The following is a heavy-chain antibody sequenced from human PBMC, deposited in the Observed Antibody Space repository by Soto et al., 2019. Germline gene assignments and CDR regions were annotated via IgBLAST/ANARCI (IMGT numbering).Heavy chain of an antibody. D-gene: IGHD3-22*01. CDR3: ARELNTESSAYYSFAF. J-gene: IGHJ4*02. Sequence: QVKRGQPGPEVRCPGAQGKVSGKTLGYPFPAYGLACRRRAPGQRPEWMGWVSTNDDRTNYARKFQGRVTMTTDRSTTTTSMELRSLGTDDTAVYYCARELNTESSAYYSFAFWGQGTLVTVSS. CDR2: VSTNDDRT. CDR1: GYPFPAYG. V-gene: IGHV1-18*01.